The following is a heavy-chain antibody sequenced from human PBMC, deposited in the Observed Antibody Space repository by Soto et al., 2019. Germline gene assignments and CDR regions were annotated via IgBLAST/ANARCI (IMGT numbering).Heavy chain of an antibody. Sequence: PSETLSLTCTVSGGSISSYYWSWIRQPPGKGLEWNGYIYYSGSTNYNPSHKSRVTISVDTSKNQFSLKLSSVTAADTAVYYCALDTHCSGGSCYFGFDYWGQGTLVTVSS. J-gene: IGHJ4*02. CDR1: GGSISSYY. CDR3: ALDTHCSGGSCYFGFDY. D-gene: IGHD2-15*01. CDR2: IYYSGST. V-gene: IGHV4-59*01.